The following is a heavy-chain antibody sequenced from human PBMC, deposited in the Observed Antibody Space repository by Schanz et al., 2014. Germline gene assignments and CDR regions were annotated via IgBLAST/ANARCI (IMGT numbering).Heavy chain of an antibody. CDR3: ARDPQYYYGSGRGY. J-gene: IGHJ4*02. Sequence: QVHLVQSGAEVRKPGSSVRVSCKASGGSLKDLTISWVRQAPGQGLEWMGRITPTLGKVDYAQKFQGRVTITADISTSTAYMELISLTSEDTAVYYCARDPQYYYGSGRGYWGQGTLVTVST. CDR2: ITPTLGKV. CDR1: GGSLKDLT. D-gene: IGHD3-10*01. V-gene: IGHV1-69*08.